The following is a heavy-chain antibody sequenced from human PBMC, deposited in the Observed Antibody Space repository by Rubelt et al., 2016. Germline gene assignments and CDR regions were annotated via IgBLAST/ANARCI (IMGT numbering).Heavy chain of an antibody. D-gene: IGHD4-23*01. CDR2: IYSGDAA. CDR3: ARGLTVTSLIDN. V-gene: IGHV3-66*01. CDR1: GFDVTYDF. Sequence: EVQLVESGGGLVKPGESLRLSCVASGFDVTYDFMSWVRQAPGKGLEWVSVIYSGDAAHYADSVKGRFTISRDNSKNTLYLQKNSLGAEDTAVYYCARGLTVTSLIDNWGQGTLVSVSS. J-gene: IGHJ4*02.